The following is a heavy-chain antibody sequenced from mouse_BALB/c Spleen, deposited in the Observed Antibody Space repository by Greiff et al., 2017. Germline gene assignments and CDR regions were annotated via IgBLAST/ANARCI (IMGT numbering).Heavy chain of an antibody. D-gene: IGHD1-2*01. V-gene: IGHV5-9*03. CDR1: GFTFSSYT. J-gene: IGHJ4*01. CDR3: ARYNPLRLRAMDY. CDR2: ISSGGGNT. Sequence: DVKLVESGGGLVKPGGSLKLSCAASGFTFSSYTMSWVRQTPEKRLEWVATISSGGGNTYYPDSVKGRFTISRDNAKNNLYLQMSSLRSEDTALYYCARYNPLRLRAMDYWGQGTSVTVSS.